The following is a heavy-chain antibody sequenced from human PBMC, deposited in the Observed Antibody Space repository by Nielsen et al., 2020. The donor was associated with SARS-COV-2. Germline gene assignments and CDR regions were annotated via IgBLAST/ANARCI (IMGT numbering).Heavy chain of an antibody. Sequence: SETLSLTCTVSGGSISSYYWSWIRQPPGKGLEWIGYIYYSGSTNYNPSLKSRVTISVDTSKDQFSLKLSSVTAADTAVYYCARGGENYDFWSGYYVFDYWGQGTLVTVSS. V-gene: IGHV4-59*01. D-gene: IGHD3-3*01. CDR1: GGSISSYY. CDR2: IYYSGST. J-gene: IGHJ4*02. CDR3: ARGGENYDFWSGYYVFDY.